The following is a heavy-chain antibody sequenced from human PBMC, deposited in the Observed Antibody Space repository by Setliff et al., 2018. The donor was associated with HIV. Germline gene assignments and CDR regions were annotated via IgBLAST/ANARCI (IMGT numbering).Heavy chain of an antibody. D-gene: IGHD4-4*01. V-gene: IGHV4-34*01. J-gene: IGHJ3*02. CDR1: GGSLSGYH. Sequence: SETLSLTCAVYGGSLSGYHWSWIRQSPGKGLEWIGEINHSGSTNYNPSLKSRVIISIDTSKKQFSLKLTSVTAADTATYYCARGRDDYNYDPFDIWGQGTMVTVSS. CDR3: ARGRDDYNYDPFDI. CDR2: INHSGST.